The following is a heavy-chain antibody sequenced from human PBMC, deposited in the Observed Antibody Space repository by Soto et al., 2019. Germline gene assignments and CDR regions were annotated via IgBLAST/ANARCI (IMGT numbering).Heavy chain of an antibody. CDR2: ISGSGGST. Sequence: EVQLLESGGGLVQPGGSLRISCAASGFTFSSYAMSWVRQAPGKGLEWVSAISGSGGSTYYADSVKGRFTISRDNSKNTLYMQMNSLRAEDTAVYYCSRLGGSSSWYDRVSDVLQGAFDIWGQGTMVTVSS. J-gene: IGHJ3*02. CDR3: SRLGGSSSWYDRVSDVLQGAFDI. D-gene: IGHD6-13*01. V-gene: IGHV3-23*01. CDR1: GFTFSSYA.